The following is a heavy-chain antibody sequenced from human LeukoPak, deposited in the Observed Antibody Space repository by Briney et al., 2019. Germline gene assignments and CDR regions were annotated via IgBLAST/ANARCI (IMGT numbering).Heavy chain of an antibody. CDR3: ARTSWKQPTDY. CDR1: GFTFSSYS. CDR2: ISSSSSYI. J-gene: IGHJ4*02. Sequence: GGSLRLSCAASGFTFSSYSMNWVRQAPGKGLEWVSSISSSSSYIYHADSVKGRFTISRDNAKNSLYLQMNSLRAEDTAVYYCARTSWKQPTDYWGQGTLVTVSS. V-gene: IGHV3-21*01. D-gene: IGHD1-1*01.